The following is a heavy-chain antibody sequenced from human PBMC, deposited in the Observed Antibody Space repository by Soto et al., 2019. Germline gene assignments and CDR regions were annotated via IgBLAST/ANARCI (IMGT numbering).Heavy chain of an antibody. J-gene: IGHJ6*03. D-gene: IGHD2-2*01. CDR1: GYSFTSYW. Sequence: PGESLKISCKGSGYSFTSYWIGWVRQMPGKGLEWMGIIYPGDSDTRYSPSFQGQVTISADKSISTAYLQWSSLKASDTAMYYRGRVPAAMRAYYYYYYMDGRGKRTTVTVSS. CDR3: GRVPAAMRAYYYYYYMDG. CDR2: IYPGDSDT. V-gene: IGHV5-51*01.